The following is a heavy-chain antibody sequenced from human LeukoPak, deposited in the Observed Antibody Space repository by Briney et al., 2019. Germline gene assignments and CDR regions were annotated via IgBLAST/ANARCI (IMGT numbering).Heavy chain of an antibody. V-gene: IGHV3-30*04. CDR1: GFTFSSYA. Sequence: GRSLRLSCAASGFTFSSYAMHWVRQAPGKGLEWVAVISYDGSNKYYADSVKGRFTISRDNSKNTLYLQMNSLRAEDTAVYYCARGYGSGSYYNYYYYYGMDVWGQGTTVTVSS. CDR3: ARGYGSGSYYNYYYYYGMDV. CDR2: ISYDGSNK. J-gene: IGHJ6*02. D-gene: IGHD3-10*01.